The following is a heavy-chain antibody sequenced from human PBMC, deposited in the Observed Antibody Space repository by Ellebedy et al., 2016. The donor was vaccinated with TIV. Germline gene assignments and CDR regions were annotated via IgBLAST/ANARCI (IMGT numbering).Heavy chain of an antibody. CDR2: ISSDGNIK. J-gene: IGHJ4*01. CDR3: ARGSEGSGFDY. CDR1: QFNFNSYT. Sequence: GESLKISCAASQFNFNSYTIHWVRQAPGKGLEWVAFISSDGNIKDYADSVKGRFTISSDNSKQTVYLPMNSLRSEDTAVHYCARGSEGSGFDYWGHGTLVTVAS. V-gene: IGHV3-30-3*01. D-gene: IGHD6-25*01.